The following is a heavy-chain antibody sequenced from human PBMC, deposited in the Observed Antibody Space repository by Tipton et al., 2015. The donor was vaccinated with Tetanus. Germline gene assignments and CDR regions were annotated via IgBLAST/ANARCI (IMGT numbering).Heavy chain of an antibody. CDR2: IYYSGST. D-gene: IGHD3-22*01. CDR3: ARDYYDSSGCGGWRLFDS. J-gene: IGHJ4*02. CDR1: GGPISSGGYY. V-gene: IGHV4-31*03. Sequence: TLSLTCTVSGGPISSGGYYWSWIRQHPGKGLEWIRYIYYSGSTYYNPSLKSRVTISVDTSKNQFSLKLSSVTAADTAVYYCARDYYDSSGCGGWRLFDSWGQGPLVAVSS.